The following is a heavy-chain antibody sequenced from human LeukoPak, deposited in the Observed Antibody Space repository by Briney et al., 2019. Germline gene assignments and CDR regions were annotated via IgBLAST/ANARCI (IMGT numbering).Heavy chain of an antibody. J-gene: IGHJ4*02. D-gene: IGHD5-18*01. CDR3: TRYRGYSYGRVGLDY. CDR2: INHSGST. CDR1: GGSFSGYY. Sequence: SETLSLTCAVYGGSFSGYYWSWIRQPPGKGLEWIGEINHSGSTNYNPSLKSRVTISVDTSKNQFSLKLSSVTAADTAVYYCTRYRGYSYGRVGLDYWGQGTLVTASS. V-gene: IGHV4-34*01.